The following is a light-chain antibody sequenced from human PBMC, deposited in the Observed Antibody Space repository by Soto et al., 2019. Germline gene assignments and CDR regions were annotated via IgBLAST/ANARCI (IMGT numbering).Light chain of an antibody. CDR1: QSISSW. J-gene: IGKJ1*01. Sequence: DIQMTQSTSTLSASVGDRVTITCRASQSISSWLAWYQQKPGKAPKLLIYKASSLESGVPSRFSGSGSGTEFTLTISSLQPDDFATYYCQQYSSYSWTFGQGNKVEIK. V-gene: IGKV1-5*03. CDR3: QQYSSYSWT. CDR2: KAS.